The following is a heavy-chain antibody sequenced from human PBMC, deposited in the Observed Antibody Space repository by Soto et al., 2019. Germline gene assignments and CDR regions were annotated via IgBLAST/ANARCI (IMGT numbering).Heavy chain of an antibody. CDR1: GGSISSGGYY. V-gene: IGHV4-31*03. CDR2: IYYSGST. D-gene: IGHD4-17*01. Sequence: QVQLQESGPGLVKPSQTLSLTCTVSGGSISSGGYYWSWIRQHPGKGLEWIGYIYYSGSTYYHPSLKSRFTISVDTSKNQFSLKLSSVTAADTAVYYCARLFYGDYLFDYWGQGTLVTVSS. J-gene: IGHJ4*02. CDR3: ARLFYGDYLFDY.